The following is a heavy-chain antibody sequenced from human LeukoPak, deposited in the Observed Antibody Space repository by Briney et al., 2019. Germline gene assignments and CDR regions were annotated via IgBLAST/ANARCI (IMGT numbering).Heavy chain of an antibody. J-gene: IGHJ4*02. Sequence: GGTLGLSCAASGFTFSSYGMSWVRQAPGKGLEWVSAISGSGGSTYYADSVKGRFTISRDNAKNSLYLQMNSLRAEDTAVYYCASNELGSYDSSGYSLNFDYWGQGTLVTVSS. CDR3: ASNELGSYDSSGYSLNFDY. D-gene: IGHD3-22*01. V-gene: IGHV3-23*01. CDR2: ISGSGGST. CDR1: GFTFSSYG.